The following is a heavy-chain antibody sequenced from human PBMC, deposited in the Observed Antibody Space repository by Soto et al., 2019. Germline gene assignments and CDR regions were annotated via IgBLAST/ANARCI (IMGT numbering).Heavy chain of an antibody. V-gene: IGHV1-2*02. CDR1: GYIFTAYS. Sequence: QVQLVQSGAEVKKAGASVKVSCKASGYIFTAYSMHWVRQAPGQGLEWVGWFNPNSGDTIYAQKCQGRVTLTRDTHVSTADMELYSLRSDDTAVYYCAREASAVISLDYWGQGTLVTVSS. J-gene: IGHJ4*02. CDR3: AREASAVISLDY. D-gene: IGHD6-19*01. CDR2: FNPNSGDT.